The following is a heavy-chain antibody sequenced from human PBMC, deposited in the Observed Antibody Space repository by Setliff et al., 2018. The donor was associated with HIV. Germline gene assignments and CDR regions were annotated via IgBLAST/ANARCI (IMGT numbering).Heavy chain of an antibody. CDR3: AAASNRRVRGVNLHYYYYMDV. CDR2: IVVGSYNT. CDR1: GFTFTNSA. V-gene: IGHV1-58*02. J-gene: IGHJ6*03. D-gene: IGHD3-10*01. Sequence: SVKVSCKASGFTFTNSAMQWVRQARGQRLEWIGWIVVGSYNTNYAQKFQERVTLTRDLSTSTAYMELSSLRSEDTAVYYCAAASNRRVRGVNLHYYYYMDVWGKGTTVTVSS.